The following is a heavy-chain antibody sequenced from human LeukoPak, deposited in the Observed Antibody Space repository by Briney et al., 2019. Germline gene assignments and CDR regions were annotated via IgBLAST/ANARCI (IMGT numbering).Heavy chain of an antibody. J-gene: IGHJ4*02. CDR1: GFTFSSNY. D-gene: IGHD6-19*01. CDR3: ARAPSGWYFDS. CDR2: MYSGGDT. V-gene: IGHV3-66*01. Sequence: GGSLRLSCAASGFTFSSNYMSWVRQAPGKGLEWVSAMYSGGDTYYSDSVKGRFTISRDNSKNTLYPQMNSLRAEDTAVYYCARAPSGWYFDSWGQGTLVTVSS.